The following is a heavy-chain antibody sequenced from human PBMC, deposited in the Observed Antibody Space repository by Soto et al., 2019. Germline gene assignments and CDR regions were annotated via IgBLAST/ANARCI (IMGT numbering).Heavy chain of an antibody. CDR2: IHYSGST. V-gene: IGHV4-39*07. J-gene: IGHJ4*02. CDR1: GDSISDTIYY. CDR3: ARDSSAWPNYFDS. Sequence: PSETLSLTCRVSGDSISDTIYYWGWIRQPPGMGLEWIGSIHYSGSTQFHPSFKSRVTISVDTSKNEFSLRLRSVTAEDTAVYYCARDSSAWPNYFDSWGQGIQVTVSS. D-gene: IGHD6-19*01.